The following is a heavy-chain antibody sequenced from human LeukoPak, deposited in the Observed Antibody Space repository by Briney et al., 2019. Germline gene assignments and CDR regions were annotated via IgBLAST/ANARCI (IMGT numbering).Heavy chain of an antibody. CDR3: ARINCSGGSCYWGSFDY. J-gene: IGHJ4*02. V-gene: IGHV3-66*01. CDR2: IYSGGST. D-gene: IGHD2-15*01. Sequence: PGGSLRLSCAASGFTFSDYYMSWVRQAPGKGLEWVSVIYSGGSTYYADSVKGRFTISRDNSKNTLYLQMNSLRAEDTAVYYCARINCSGGSCYWGSFDYWGQGTLVTVSS. CDR1: GFTFSDYY.